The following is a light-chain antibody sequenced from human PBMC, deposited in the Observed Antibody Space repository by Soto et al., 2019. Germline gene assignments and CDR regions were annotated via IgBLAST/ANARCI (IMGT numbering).Light chain of an antibody. J-gene: IGLJ1*01. Sequence: QSVLTQPPSASGSPGQSVTISCTGTSSDVGGYNYVSWYQQHPGKAPKLMIYEVSKRPSGVPARFSGSKSGNTASLTVSGLQAEDESEYYCSSYAGSNHSDLGTGTEVTVL. CDR1: SSDVGGYNY. CDR2: EVS. V-gene: IGLV2-8*01. CDR3: SSYAGSNHSD.